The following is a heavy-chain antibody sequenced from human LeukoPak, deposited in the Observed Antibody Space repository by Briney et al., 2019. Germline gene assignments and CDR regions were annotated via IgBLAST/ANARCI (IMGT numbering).Heavy chain of an antibody. CDR2: ISSSSNYI. CDR3: AKGGGYEAQYYYYYLDV. Sequence: PGGSLRLSCAASGFTFSSYSMNWVRQAPGKGLEWVSSISSSSNYIYYADSVKGRFTISRDNSKNTLYLQMNSLRAEDTAVYYCAKGGGYEAQYYYYYLDVWGKGTTVTISS. J-gene: IGHJ6*03. D-gene: IGHD5-12*01. CDR1: GFTFSSYS. V-gene: IGHV3-21*01.